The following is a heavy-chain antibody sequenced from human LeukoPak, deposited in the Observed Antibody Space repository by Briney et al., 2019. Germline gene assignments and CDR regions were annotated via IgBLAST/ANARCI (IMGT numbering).Heavy chain of an antibody. J-gene: IGHJ4*02. V-gene: IGHV5-51*01. D-gene: IGHD2-8*01. CDR1: GYRFTSYW. Sequence: GESLKISCKGSGYRFTSYWIGWVRQMPGKGLEWMGIIYPGDSDTRYSPSFQGQVTISADKSISTAYLQWSSLKASDTAMYYCARSSVGYYTNGVCYSEDYWGQGTLVTVSS. CDR3: ARSSVGYYTNGVCYSEDY. CDR2: IYPGDSDT.